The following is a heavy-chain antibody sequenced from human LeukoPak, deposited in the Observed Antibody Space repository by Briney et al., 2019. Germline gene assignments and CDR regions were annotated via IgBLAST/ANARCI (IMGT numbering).Heavy chain of an antibody. J-gene: IGHJ5*02. Sequence: PSETLSLTCAVSGGSISSSNWWSWVRQPPGKGLEWIGEINHSGSTNYNPSLKSRVTISVDTSKNQFSLKLSSVTAADTAVYYCARARRWAASGYSSGWYPTGPNWFDPWGQGTLVTVSS. CDR3: ARARRWAASGYSSGWYPTGPNWFDP. V-gene: IGHV4-4*02. CDR2: INHSGST. D-gene: IGHD6-19*01. CDR1: GGSISSSNW.